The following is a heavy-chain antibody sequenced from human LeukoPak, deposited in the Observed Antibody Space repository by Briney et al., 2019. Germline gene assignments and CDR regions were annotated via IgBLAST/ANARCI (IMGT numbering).Heavy chain of an antibody. V-gene: IGHV1-46*01. CDR3: ARGYGCSGGSCYPKDYYYYGMDV. CDR2: INPSGGST. Sequence: ASVKVSCKASGYTFTSYYMHWVRQAPGQGLEWMGIINPSGGSTSYAQKFQGRVTMTRDTSTSTAYMELSSLRSEDTAVYYCARGYGCSGGSCYPKDYYYYGMDVWGQGTTVTVSS. CDR1: GYTFTSYY. J-gene: IGHJ6*02. D-gene: IGHD2-15*01.